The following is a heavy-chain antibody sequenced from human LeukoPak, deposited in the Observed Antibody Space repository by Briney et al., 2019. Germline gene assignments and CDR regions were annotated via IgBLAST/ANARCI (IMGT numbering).Heavy chain of an antibody. CDR1: GFTFSSYS. CDR3: ARDLGHDYGDP. V-gene: IGHV3-48*04. D-gene: IGHD4-17*01. CDR2: ISSSSSTI. Sequence: GGSLRLSCAASGFTFSSYSMNWVRQAPGKGLEWVSYISSSSSTIYYADSVKGRSTISRDNAKNSLYLQMNSLRAEDTAVYYCARDLGHDYGDPWGQGTLVTVSS. J-gene: IGHJ5*02.